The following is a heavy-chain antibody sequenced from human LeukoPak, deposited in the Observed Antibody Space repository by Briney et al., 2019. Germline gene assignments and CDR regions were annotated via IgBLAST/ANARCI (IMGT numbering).Heavy chain of an antibody. CDR3: AKRGVVIRVILVGFHKEAYYFDS. D-gene: IGHD3-22*01. J-gene: IGHJ4*02. CDR1: GITLSNYG. Sequence: TGGSLRLSCAVSGITLSNYGMSWVRQAPGEGLEWVAGISDSCGRTNYADSVKGRFTISRDNPKNTLYLQMNSLRAEDTAVYFCAKRGVVIRVILVGFHKEAYYFDSWGQGALVTVSS. CDR2: ISDSCGRT. V-gene: IGHV3-23*01.